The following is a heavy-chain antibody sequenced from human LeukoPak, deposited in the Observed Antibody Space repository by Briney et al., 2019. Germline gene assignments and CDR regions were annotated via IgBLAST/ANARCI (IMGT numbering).Heavy chain of an antibody. D-gene: IGHD3-22*01. CDR3: ARGVGSGYTDE. CDR2: ISYSGNT. J-gene: IGHJ4*02. Sequence: PSETLSLTCSVSGNSIGSYYWTWIRQPPGKGLGWIGYISYSGNTNYNPSLKSRVTIPVDTSRNQFSLKLSSVTPADTAVYYCARGVGSGYTDEWGQGTLVTVSS. CDR1: GNSIGSYY. V-gene: IGHV4-59*01.